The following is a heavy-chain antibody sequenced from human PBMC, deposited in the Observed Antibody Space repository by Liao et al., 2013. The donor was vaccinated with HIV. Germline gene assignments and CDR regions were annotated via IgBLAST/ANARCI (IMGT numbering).Heavy chain of an antibody. V-gene: IGHV4-59*01. CDR2: LYSSGST. J-gene: IGHJ3*02. CDR3: ARVGPDGIDAFDI. CDR1: GGSISRYY. Sequence: QVQLRESGPGLVKPSETLSLTCTVFGGSISRYYWSWIRQPPGKGLEWIGYLYSSGSTNYNPSLKSRVTISVDTSKNQFSLTLRSVTAADTAVYYCARVGPDGIDAFDIWGQGTMVTVSS.